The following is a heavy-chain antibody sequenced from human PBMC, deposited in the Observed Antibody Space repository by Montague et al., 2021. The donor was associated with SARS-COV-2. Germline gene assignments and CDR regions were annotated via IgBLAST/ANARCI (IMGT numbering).Heavy chain of an antibody. J-gene: IGHJ6*02. CDR2: IYHSGNT. CDR3: SRDLLPPRTAIKTNFFGLDV. Sequence: SETLSLTCTVPGGFISSSYWSWIRQPQGKGLEWIGYIYHSGNTNYNSYLKSQVTISIDTSMNQFSLSLSSMPVAATAIYFCSRDLLPPRTAIKTNFFGLDVWGQGTTVIVSS. D-gene: IGHD2-21*02. V-gene: IGHV4-59*01. CDR1: GGFISSSY.